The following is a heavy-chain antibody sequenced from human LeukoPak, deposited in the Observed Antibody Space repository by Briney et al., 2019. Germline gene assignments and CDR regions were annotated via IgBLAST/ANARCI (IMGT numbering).Heavy chain of an antibody. J-gene: IGHJ4*02. V-gene: IGHV1-69*13. Sequence: SVKVSCKASGGTFSSYAISWVRQAPGQGLEWMGGIIPIFGTANYAQKFQGRVTITADESTSTAYMELSSLRSEDTAVYYCARGSTICSGGSCYSGTHLDYWGQGTLVTVSS. CDR1: GGTFSSYA. D-gene: IGHD2-15*01. CDR3: ARGSTICSGGSCYSGTHLDY. CDR2: IIPIFGTA.